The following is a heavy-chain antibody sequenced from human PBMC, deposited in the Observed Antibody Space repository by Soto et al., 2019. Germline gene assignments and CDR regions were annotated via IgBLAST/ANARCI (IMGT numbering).Heavy chain of an antibody. CDR3: ARCTHGSTTCYGRLDI. D-gene: IGHD2-2*01. CDR2: ISGYNGNT. Sequence: QGQLVQSGAEVKKPGASVKVSCKASGYTFTNSGMSWVRQAPGQGLEWMGWISGYNGNTNYVQKFQGRVTMTTDTSTSTGFLDLRSLRSDDTAVYYCARCTHGSTTCYGRLDIWGQGTMVTVSS. CDR1: GYTFTNSG. J-gene: IGHJ3*02. V-gene: IGHV1-18*01.